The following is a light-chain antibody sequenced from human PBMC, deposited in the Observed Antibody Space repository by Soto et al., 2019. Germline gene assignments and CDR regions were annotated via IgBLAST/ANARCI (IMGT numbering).Light chain of an antibody. V-gene: IGKV3-20*01. Sequence: EIVLTQSPGTLSLSPGERVTLSCRASQSVSSNFLAWYQQKPGQAPRLLIYGASSRATGIPDRFSGSGSGTDFNLTISSLETEDFAVYDCQQYGSSPWTFGQGTKWDIK. J-gene: IGKJ1*01. CDR1: QSVSSNF. CDR3: QQYGSSPWT. CDR2: GAS.